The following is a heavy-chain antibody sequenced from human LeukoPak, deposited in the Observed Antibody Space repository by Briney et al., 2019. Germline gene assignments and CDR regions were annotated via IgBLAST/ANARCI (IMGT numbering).Heavy chain of an antibody. Sequence: PSETLSLTCTVSGGSISSGGYYWSWIRQHPGKGLEWTGYIYYSGSTYYNPSLKSRVTISVDTSKNQFSLKLSSVTAADTAVYYCARAQYYYDSSGYYPYYFDYWGQGTLVTVSS. D-gene: IGHD3-22*01. CDR3: ARAQYYYDSSGYYPYYFDY. V-gene: IGHV4-31*03. J-gene: IGHJ4*02. CDR1: GGSISSGGYY. CDR2: IYYSGST.